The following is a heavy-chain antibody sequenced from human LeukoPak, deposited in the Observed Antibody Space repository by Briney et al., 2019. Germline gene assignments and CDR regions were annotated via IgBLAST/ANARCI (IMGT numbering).Heavy chain of an antibody. J-gene: IGHJ6*02. D-gene: IGHD3-10*01. Sequence: GGSLRLSCAASGFTLSSYGMHWVRQAPGKGLEWVAVISYDGSNKYYADSVKGRFTISRDNSKNTLYLQMSSLRAEDTAVYYCANSRSGSYDYYGMDVWGQGTTVTVSS. V-gene: IGHV3-30*18. CDR3: ANSRSGSYDYYGMDV. CDR1: GFTLSSYG. CDR2: ISYDGSNK.